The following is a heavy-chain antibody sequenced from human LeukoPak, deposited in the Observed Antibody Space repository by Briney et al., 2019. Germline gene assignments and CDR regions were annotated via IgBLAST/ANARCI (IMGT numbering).Heavy chain of an antibody. CDR2: IIPIFGTA. CDR1: GGTFSSYA. V-gene: IGHV1-69*05. Sequence: SVKVSCKASGGTFSSYAISWVRQAPGQGLEWMGGIIPIFGTANYAQKFQGRVTITTDESTSTAYMELSSLRSEDTAVYYCARDYHCQTGALDYWGQGTLVTVSS. D-gene: IGHD1-1*01. CDR3: ARDYHCQTGALDY. J-gene: IGHJ4*02.